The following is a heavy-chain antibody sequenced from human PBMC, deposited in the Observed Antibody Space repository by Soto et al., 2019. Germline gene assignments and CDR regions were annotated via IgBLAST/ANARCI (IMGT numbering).Heavy chain of an antibody. D-gene: IGHD5-18*01. J-gene: IGHJ3*02. Sequence: PSETLSLTCTVSGGSISSYYWSWIRQPPGKGLEWIGYIYYSGSTNYNPSLKSRVTISVDTSKNQFSLKLSSVTAADTAVYYCARGGIQLCPRSPLAIWGQGTMVTVSS. CDR3: ARGGIQLCPRSPLAI. V-gene: IGHV4-59*01. CDR2: IYYSGST. CDR1: GGSISSYY.